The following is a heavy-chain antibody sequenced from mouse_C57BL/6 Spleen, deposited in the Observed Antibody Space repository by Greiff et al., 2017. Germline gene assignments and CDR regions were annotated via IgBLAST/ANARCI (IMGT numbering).Heavy chain of an antibody. CDR3: ARHEEGADYYGSSPWFAY. Sequence: QVQLQQSGAELVKPGASVKLSCKASGYTFTEYTIHWVKQRSGQGLEWIGWFYPGSGSIKYNEKFKDKATLTADKSSSTVYMELSRLTSEDSAVYFCARHEEGADYYGSSPWFAYWGQGTLVTVSA. V-gene: IGHV1-62-2*01. CDR1: GYTFTEYT. CDR2: FYPGSGSI. J-gene: IGHJ3*01. D-gene: IGHD1-1*01.